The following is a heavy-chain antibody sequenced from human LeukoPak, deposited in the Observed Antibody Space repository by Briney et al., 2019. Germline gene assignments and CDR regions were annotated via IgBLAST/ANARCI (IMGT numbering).Heavy chain of an antibody. CDR1: GFTFRSYW. D-gene: IGHD3-10*01. V-gene: IGHV3-74*01. Sequence: QPGGSLRLSCAASGFTFRSYWMHWVRQAPGKGLEWVSRVIRDGSFTNYADSVKGRFTISRDNSKNTLYLQMSSLRAEDTAVYFCASFHYYGSGAYYLSYWGQGTLVTVSS. J-gene: IGHJ4*02. CDR3: ASFHYYGSGAYYLSY. CDR2: VIRDGSFT.